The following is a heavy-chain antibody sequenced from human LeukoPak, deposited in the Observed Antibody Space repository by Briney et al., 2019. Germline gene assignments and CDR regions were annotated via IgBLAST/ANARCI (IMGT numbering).Heavy chain of an antibody. J-gene: IGHJ3*02. V-gene: IGHV1-24*01. CDR3: ATGRPSSGYQEVAAFDI. D-gene: IGHD6-13*01. CDR2: FDPEDGET. Sequence: ASVKVSCKVSGYTLTELSMHWVRQAPGKGLEWMGGFDPEDGETIYAQKFQGRVTMTEDTSTDTAYMELSSLRSEDTAVYYCATGRPSSGYQEVAAFDIWGQGTMVTVSS. CDR1: GYTLTELS.